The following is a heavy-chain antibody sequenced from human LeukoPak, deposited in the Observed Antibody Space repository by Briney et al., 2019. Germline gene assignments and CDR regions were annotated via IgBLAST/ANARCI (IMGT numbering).Heavy chain of an antibody. CDR1: GDSVSSKSAT. J-gene: IGHJ4*02. Sequence: SQTLSLTCAISGDSVSSKSATWIWIRQSPSRGLEWLGRTYYTSKWSKDYGLSVKSRVTVNADTSRNQFSLQLNSVTPEDTAVYYCATWRFDYWGQGILVTVSS. CDR3: ATWRFDY. V-gene: IGHV6-1*01. CDR2: TYYTSKWSK.